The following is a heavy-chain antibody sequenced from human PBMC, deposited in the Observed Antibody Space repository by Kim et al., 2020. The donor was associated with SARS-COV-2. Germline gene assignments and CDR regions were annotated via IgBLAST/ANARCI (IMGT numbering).Heavy chain of an antibody. CDR2: IYYSGST. V-gene: IGHV4-61*01. CDR3: ARDHLKVRGSTKSKYYYCYGMDV. CDR1: GGSVSSGSYY. Sequence: SETLSLTCTVSGGSVSSGSYYWSWIRQPPGKGLEWIGYIYYSGSTNYNPSLKSRVTISVDTSKNQFSLKLSSVTAADTAVYYCARDHLKVRGSTKSKYYYCYGMDVWGQGTTVTVSS. J-gene: IGHJ6*02. D-gene: IGHD3-10*01.